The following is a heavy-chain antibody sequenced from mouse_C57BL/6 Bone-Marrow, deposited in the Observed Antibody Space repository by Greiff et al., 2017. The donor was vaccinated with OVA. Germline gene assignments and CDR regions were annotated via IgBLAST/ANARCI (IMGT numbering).Heavy chain of an antibody. D-gene: IGHD1-1*01. V-gene: IGHV1-50*01. CDR2: IDPSDSYT. CDR3: ARDCDGTPYYYDY. CDR1: GYTFTSYW. Sequence: QVQLQQPGAELVKPGASVKLSCKASGYTFTSYWMQWVKQRPGQGLEWIGEIDPSDSYTNYNQKFKSKATLTVDTSSSTAYMQLSSLTSEDSAVYYCARDCDGTPYYYDYGGQGTTLTVSA. J-gene: IGHJ2*01.